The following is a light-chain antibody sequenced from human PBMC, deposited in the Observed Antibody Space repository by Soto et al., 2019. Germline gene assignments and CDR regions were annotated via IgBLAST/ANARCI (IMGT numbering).Light chain of an antibody. CDR2: DAS. Sequence: EILVTQSPATLSVSPGERATLSCRASQSVSNNLAWYQQKPGQPPRLLIYDASTRANGIPARFSGSGSETEFTLTIPSLQSEDSAFYYCQQYDKWHPRTFGQGTKVDIK. CDR3: QQYDKWHPRT. J-gene: IGKJ1*01. V-gene: IGKV3-15*01. CDR1: QSVSNN.